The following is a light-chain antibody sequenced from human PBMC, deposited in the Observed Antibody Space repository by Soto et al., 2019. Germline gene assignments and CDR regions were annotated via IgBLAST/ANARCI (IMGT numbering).Light chain of an antibody. CDR3: QQFNNYPLT. Sequence: AIQFTQSPSSLSASVGDRVTITCRASHGISSALAWYQQKPGKAPKLLIHDASSLESGVPSRFSGSGSGTDFTLTISRLQPEDFATYYCQQFNNYPLTFGGGTKVDIK. V-gene: IGKV1D-13*01. CDR2: DAS. J-gene: IGKJ4*01. CDR1: HGISSA.